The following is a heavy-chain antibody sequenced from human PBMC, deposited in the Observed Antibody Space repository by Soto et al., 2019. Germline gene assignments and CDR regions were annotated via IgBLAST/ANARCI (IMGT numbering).Heavy chain of an antibody. CDR3: AKDRRAGGNYGFYSDF. J-gene: IGHJ4*02. CDR1: GFTFSSYS. D-gene: IGHD1-7*01. CDR2: SSATGAGT. Sequence: GGSLRLSCAASGFTFSSYSMTWVRQAPGKGLEWVSFSSATGAGTYYADSVKGRFTISRDNSKNTLYLQMTSLRADDTAVYYCAKDRRAGGNYGFYSDFWGQGALVTVSS. V-gene: IGHV3-23*01.